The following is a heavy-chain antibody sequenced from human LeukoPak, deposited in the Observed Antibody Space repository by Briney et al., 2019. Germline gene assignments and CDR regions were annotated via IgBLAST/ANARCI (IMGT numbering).Heavy chain of an antibody. Sequence: PGGSLRLSCAASGFTFRTYAMSWVRQAPGKGLEWVSAISGSGGSAYYADSVKGRFTISRDDSENTLYLQMNSLRAEDTALYFCAKEGCTSSSCYTNYWGQGTLVTVSS. J-gene: IGHJ4*02. CDR1: GFTFRTYA. D-gene: IGHD2-2*02. CDR3: AKEGCTSSSCYTNY. CDR2: ISGSGGSA. V-gene: IGHV3-23*01.